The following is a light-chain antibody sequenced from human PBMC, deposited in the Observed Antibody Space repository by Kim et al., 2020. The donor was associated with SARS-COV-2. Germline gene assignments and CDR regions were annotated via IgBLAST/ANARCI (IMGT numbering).Light chain of an antibody. Sequence: VGDRVTISSRESQGIRSGLGWDQQKPGKEPKHVMYAASTLQSGVPSRCRGSGSGTDFTLTSSSLQPEDFATYYSQQPNSCPITVGQGKRVEIK. CDR2: AAS. CDR3: QQPNSCPIT. CDR1: QGIRSG. V-gene: IGKV1-12*01. J-gene: IGKJ5*01.